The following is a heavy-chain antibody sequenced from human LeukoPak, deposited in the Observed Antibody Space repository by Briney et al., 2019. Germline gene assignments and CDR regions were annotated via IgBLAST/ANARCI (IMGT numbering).Heavy chain of an antibody. J-gene: IGHJ4*02. CDR2: TCYRSTWYN. V-gene: IGHV6-1*01. D-gene: IGHD6-13*01. Sequence: SQTLSLTCAISGDTVSSNSGTWTWIRQSPSRGLEWLGRTCYRSTWYNDYAVSVKSRITINPDTSKNQFSLQLKSVIPDDTAVYYCARGSSSSSWYFDYWGQGTLVTVSS. CDR1: GDTVSSNSGT. CDR3: ARGSSSSSWYFDY.